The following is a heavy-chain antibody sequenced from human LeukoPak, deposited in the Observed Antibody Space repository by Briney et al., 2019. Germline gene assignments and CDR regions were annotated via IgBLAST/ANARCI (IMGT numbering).Heavy chain of an antibody. V-gene: IGHV1-2*02. CDR3: AKHPPWGRGGSCYSCGGRYFDY. D-gene: IGHD2-15*01. Sequence: ASVKVSCKASGYTFTGYYMHWVRQAPGQGLEWMGWINPNSGGTNYAQKFQGRVTMTRDTSISTAYMELSRLRSDDTAVYYCAKHPPWGRGGSCYSCGGRYFDYWGQGTLVTVSS. CDR1: GYTFTGYY. J-gene: IGHJ4*02. CDR2: INPNSGGT.